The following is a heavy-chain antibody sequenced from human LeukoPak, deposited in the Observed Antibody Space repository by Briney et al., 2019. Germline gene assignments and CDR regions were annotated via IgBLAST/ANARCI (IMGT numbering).Heavy chain of an antibody. D-gene: IGHD3-3*01. J-gene: IGHJ4*02. V-gene: IGHV3-48*01. Sequence: PGGSLRLSCAASGFAFSTYSMNWVRQAPGKGLEWVSYISSSSSTIYYADSVKGRFTISRDNAKTSLYLQMNSLRAEDTAVYYCARLTWSTTDYWGQGTLVIVSS. CDR3: ARLTWSTTDY. CDR2: ISSSSSTI. CDR1: GFAFSTYS.